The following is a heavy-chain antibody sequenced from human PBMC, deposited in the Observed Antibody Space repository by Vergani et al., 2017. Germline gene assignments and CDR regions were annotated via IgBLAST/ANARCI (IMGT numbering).Heavy chain of an antibody. D-gene: IGHD6-13*01. CDR2: IYYSGST. V-gene: IGHV4-59*01. CDR3: ARGIAAAGNFDY. CDR1: GGSISSYY. Sequence: QVQLQESGPGLVKPSETLSLTCTVSGGSISSYYWSWIRQPPGKGLELIGYIYYSGSTNYNPSLKSRVTISVDTSKNQFSLKLSSVTAADTAVYYCARGIAAAGNFDYWGQGTLVTVSS. J-gene: IGHJ4*02.